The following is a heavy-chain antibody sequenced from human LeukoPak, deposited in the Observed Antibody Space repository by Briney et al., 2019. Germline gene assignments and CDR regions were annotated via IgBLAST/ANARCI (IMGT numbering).Heavy chain of an antibody. V-gene: IGHV1-2*06. D-gene: IGHD6-19*01. CDR2: INPNRGGT. CDR1: GYTFTGYY. CDR3: ARDWNSSGWSYFDY. Sequence: ASVKVSCKASGYTFTGYYMHWVRQAPGQGLEWMGRINPNRGGTNYAQKFQGRVTMTRDTSISTAYMELSGLRSDDTAVYYCARDWNSSGWSYFDYWGQGTLVTVSS. J-gene: IGHJ4*02.